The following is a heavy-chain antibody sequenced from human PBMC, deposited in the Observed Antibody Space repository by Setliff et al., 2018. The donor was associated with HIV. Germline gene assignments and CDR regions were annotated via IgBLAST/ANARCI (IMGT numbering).Heavy chain of an antibody. D-gene: IGHD1-26*01. J-gene: IGHJ4*02. V-gene: IGHV4-39*07. CDR1: GGSISSSSYY. CDR2: INHSGST. Sequence: SETLSLTCTVSGGSISSSSYYWGWIRQPPGKGLEWIGEINHSGSTNYNPSLKSRVTISVDTSKNQFSLKLNSVTAADTAVYYCARGTFSGPDYWGQGTLVTVSS. CDR3: ARGTFSGPDY.